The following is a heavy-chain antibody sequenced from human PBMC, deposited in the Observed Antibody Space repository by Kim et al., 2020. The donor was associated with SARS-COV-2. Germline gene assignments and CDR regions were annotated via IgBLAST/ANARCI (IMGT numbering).Heavy chain of an antibody. CDR2: IYPGDSDT. CDR1: GYSFINYW. Sequence: GESLKISCKGSGYSFINYWIGWVRQMPGKGLEWMGIIYPGDSDTRYSPSFQGQVTISADKSISTAYLQWSSLKASDTAIYYCASSLWFGESPLGYWGQGTLVTVSS. CDR3: ASSLWFGESPLGY. V-gene: IGHV5-51*01. J-gene: IGHJ4*02. D-gene: IGHD3-10*01.